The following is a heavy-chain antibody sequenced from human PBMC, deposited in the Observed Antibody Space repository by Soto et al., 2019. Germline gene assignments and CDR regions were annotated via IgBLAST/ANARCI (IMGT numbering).Heavy chain of an antibody. V-gene: IGHV4-4*07. CDR3: ARGGQDFWSGPFDY. CDR2: IDTSGST. D-gene: IGHD3-3*01. J-gene: IGHJ4*02. Sequence: SETLSLTCTVSGGSIRNSYCTWIRQPAGKGLEWIGRIDTSGSTNYNPSLKSRVTMSVDTSKQEFSLKLSSVTAADAALYYCARGGQDFWSGPFDYWGRGALVTVSS. CDR1: GGSIRNSY.